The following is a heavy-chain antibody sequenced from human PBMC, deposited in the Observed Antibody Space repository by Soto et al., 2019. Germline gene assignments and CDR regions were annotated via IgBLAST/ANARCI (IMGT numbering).Heavy chain of an antibody. V-gene: IGHV1-46*01. CDR1: GYSFTNFH. Sequence: QVQLSQFGAEVKKPGASVKVSCKASGYSFTNFHIHWVRQAPGQGLEWMGMIDPGGGITRDAQRLQGRITMTRDASTSTVYMELRSLTSEDTAVYYCARDVIGYDNYETIGYYFDHWGQGTLVTVSS. D-gene: IGHD3-22*01. J-gene: IGHJ4*02. CDR3: ARDVIGYDNYETIGYYFDH. CDR2: IDPGGGIT.